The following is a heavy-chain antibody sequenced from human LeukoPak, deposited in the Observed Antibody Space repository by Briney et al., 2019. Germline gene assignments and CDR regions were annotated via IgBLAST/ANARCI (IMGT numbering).Heavy chain of an antibody. V-gene: IGHV4-34*01. CDR2: INHSGST. Sequence: SETLSLTCAVYGGSFSGYYWSWIRQPPGKGVEWIGEINHSGSTNYNPSLKSRVTISVDTSKNQFSLKLSSVTAADTAVYYCARDYYDSSGLIDYWGQGTLVTVSS. D-gene: IGHD3-22*01. J-gene: IGHJ4*02. CDR1: GGSFSGYY. CDR3: ARDYYDSSGLIDY.